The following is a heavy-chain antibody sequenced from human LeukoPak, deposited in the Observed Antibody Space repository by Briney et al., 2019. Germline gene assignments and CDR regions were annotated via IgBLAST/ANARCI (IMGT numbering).Heavy chain of an antibody. V-gene: IGHV1-46*01. J-gene: IGHJ4*02. CDR2: INPSGGST. D-gene: IGHD6-13*01. CDR3: ARSSLSSSWPREFFDY. CDR1: GYTLTSYY. Sequence: ASVKVSCKASGYTLTSYYMHWVRQAPGQGLEWMGIINPSGGSTSYAQKFQGRVTMTRDTSTSTVYMELSSLRSEDTAVYYCARSSLSSSWPREFFDYWGQGTLVTVSS.